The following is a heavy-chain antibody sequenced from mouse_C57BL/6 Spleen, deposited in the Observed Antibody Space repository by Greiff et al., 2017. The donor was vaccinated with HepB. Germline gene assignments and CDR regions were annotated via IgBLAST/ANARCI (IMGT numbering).Heavy chain of an antibody. CDR2: ILPSIGRT. J-gene: IGHJ3*01. CDR1: DSEVFPIAY. CDR3: ARPGGYDYDWFAY. D-gene: IGHD2-4*01. V-gene: IGHV15-2*01. Sequence: VQLQQSGSELRSPGSSVKLSCKDFDSEVFPIAYMSWVRQKPGHGFEWIGGILPSIGRTIYGEKFEDKATLDADTLSNTAYLELNSLTSEDSAIYYCARPGGYDYDWFAYWGQGTLVTVSA.